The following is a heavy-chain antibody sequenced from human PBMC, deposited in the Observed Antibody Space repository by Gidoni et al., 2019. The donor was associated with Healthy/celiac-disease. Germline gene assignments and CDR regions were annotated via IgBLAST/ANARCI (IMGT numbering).Heavy chain of an antibody. CDR2: IKQDGSEK. D-gene: IGHD2-2*01. CDR3: AREVPAAIFDY. CDR1: GFTFSSYW. J-gene: IGHJ4*02. Sequence: EVQLVESGGGLVQPGGSLRLSCAAAGFTFSSYWMSWVRQAPGKGLEWVANIKQDGSEKYYVDSVKGRFTISRDNAKNSLYLQMNSLRAEDTAVYYCAREVPAAIFDYWGQGTLVTVSS. V-gene: IGHV3-7*01.